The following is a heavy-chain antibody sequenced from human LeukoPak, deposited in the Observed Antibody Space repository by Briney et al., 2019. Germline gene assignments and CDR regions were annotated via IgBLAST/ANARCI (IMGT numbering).Heavy chain of an antibody. CDR3: ARGLVGAAGYFQH. J-gene: IGHJ1*01. CDR1: GYTFTDHY. V-gene: IGHV1-46*01. D-gene: IGHD1-26*01. CDR2: INPSGGST. Sequence: ASVKVSCKASGYTFTDHYIHWVRQAPGQGLEWMGIINPSGGSTSYAQKFQGRVTMTRDTSTSTVYMELSSLRSEDTAVYYCARGLVGAAGYFQHWGQGTLVTVSS.